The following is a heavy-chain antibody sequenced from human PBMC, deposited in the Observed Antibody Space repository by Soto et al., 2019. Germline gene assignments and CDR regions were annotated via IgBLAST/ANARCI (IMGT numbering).Heavy chain of an antibody. CDR3: ASEEDNWGRYYYYYMDV. D-gene: IGHD7-27*01. CDR2: ISSSSSYI. Sequence: GGSLRLSCAASGFTFSSYSMNWVRQAPGKGLEWVSSISSSSSYIYYADSVKGRFTISRDNAKNSLYLQMNSLRAEDTAVYYCASEEDNWGRYYYYYMDVWGKGTTVTVSS. CDR1: GFTFSSYS. J-gene: IGHJ6*03. V-gene: IGHV3-21*01.